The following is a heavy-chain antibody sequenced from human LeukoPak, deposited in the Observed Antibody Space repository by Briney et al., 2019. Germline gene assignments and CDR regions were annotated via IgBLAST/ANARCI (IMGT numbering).Heavy chain of an antibody. V-gene: IGHV3-7*01. Sequence: GSLRLSCVASGFTFSSFWMSWVRQAPGKGLEFVANIDQDGSVRNYVDSVKGRFIISRDNAKNSLYLQMDSLRAEDTAVYFCARDPGSSSFDYWGLGTPVTLSS. CDR3: ARDPGSSSFDY. CDR2: IDQDGSVR. D-gene: IGHD6-13*01. J-gene: IGHJ4*02. CDR1: GFTFSSFW.